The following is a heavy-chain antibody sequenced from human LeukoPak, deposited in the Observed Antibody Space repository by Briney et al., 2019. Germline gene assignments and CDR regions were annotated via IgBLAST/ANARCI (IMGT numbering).Heavy chain of an antibody. CDR1: GFTFSSYG. V-gene: IGHV3-30*02. J-gene: IGHJ6*03. Sequence: GGSLRLSCAASGFTFSSYGMHWVRQAPGKGLEWVAFIRYDGSNKYYADSVKGRFTISRDNSKNTLYLQMSSLRAEDTAVYYCAKVIASASYYYYMDVWGKGTTVTVSS. CDR2: IRYDGSNK. CDR3: AKVIASASYYYYMDV.